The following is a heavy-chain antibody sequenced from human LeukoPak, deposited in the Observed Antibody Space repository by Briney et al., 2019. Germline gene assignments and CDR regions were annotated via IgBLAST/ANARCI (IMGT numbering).Heavy chain of an antibody. CDR2: IKQDGNEK. J-gene: IGHJ4*02. CDR1: GFTFSSYW. CDR3: ARDTLGEGEDANYAVYYFDY. V-gene: IGHV3-7*01. Sequence: GGSLRLSCAASGFTFSSYWMSWVRQAPGKGLEWVANIKQDGNEKYYVDSVKGRFAISRDNAKNSLDLQMNSLRAEDTAVYYCARDTLGEGEDANYAVYYFDYWGQGTPVTVSS. D-gene: IGHD4/OR15-4a*01.